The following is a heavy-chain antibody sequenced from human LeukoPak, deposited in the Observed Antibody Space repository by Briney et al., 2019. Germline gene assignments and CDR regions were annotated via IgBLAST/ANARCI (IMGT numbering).Heavy chain of an antibody. CDR1: GFTFSSYA. CDR3: ATTAYSSRNY. Sequence: GGSLRLSCAASGFTFSSYAMGWVRQAPGKGLEWVSSISGRDGSTYYADSVKGRFTISRDNSKNTLYLQMNSLRAEDTAVYYCATTAYSSRNYWGQGTLVTVSS. D-gene: IGHD6-13*01. CDR2: ISGRDGST. J-gene: IGHJ4*02. V-gene: IGHV3-23*01.